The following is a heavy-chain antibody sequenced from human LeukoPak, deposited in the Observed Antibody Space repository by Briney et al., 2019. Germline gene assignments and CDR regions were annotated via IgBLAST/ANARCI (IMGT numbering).Heavy chain of an antibody. CDR1: GFTFSSYS. J-gene: IGHJ3*02. D-gene: IGHD3-22*01. CDR2: ISSSSSYI. V-gene: IGHV3-21*01. Sequence: GGSLRLSCAASGFTFSSYSMNWVRQAPGKGLEWVSSISSSSSYIYYADSVKGRFTISGDNAKNSLYLQMNSLRAEDTAVYYCARASTFYDSSGFDIWGQGTMVTVSS. CDR3: ARASTFYDSSGFDI.